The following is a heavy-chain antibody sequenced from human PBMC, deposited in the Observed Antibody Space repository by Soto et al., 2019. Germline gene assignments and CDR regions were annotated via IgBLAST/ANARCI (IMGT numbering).Heavy chain of an antibody. V-gene: IGHV4-30-2*01. J-gene: IGHJ5*02. Sequence: SETLSLTCAVSGGSISSGGYSWSWIRQPPGKGLEWIGYIYHSGSTYYNPSLKSRVTISVDRSKNQFSLKLRSVTAADTAVYYCAGGGGSYYYDSSGYYTNPPFDPWGQGTLVTVSS. CDR3: AGGGGSYYYDSSGYYTNPPFDP. CDR1: GGSISSGGYS. CDR2: IYHSGST. D-gene: IGHD3-22*01.